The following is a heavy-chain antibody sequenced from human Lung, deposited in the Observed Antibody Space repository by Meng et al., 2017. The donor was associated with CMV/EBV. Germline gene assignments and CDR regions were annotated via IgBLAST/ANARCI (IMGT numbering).Heavy chain of an antibody. CDR1: GFTFSNIA. CDR2: ISNTGGNT. CDR3: AKFRGGIYYVYYFDY. D-gene: IGHD1-26*01. Sequence: SCAASGFTFSNIAMAWVRQAPGKGLEWVSGISNTGGNTYYADSVKGRFTISRDNSKNTLYLQMNSLRAEDTAVYYCAKFRGGIYYVYYFDYWGQGTLVTVSS. J-gene: IGHJ4*02. V-gene: IGHV3-23*01.